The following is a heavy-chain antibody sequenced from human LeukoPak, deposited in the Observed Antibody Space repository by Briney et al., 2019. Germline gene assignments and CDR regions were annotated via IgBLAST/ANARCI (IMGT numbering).Heavy chain of an antibody. CDR2: IYYSGGT. D-gene: IGHD2-15*01. CDR3: ARVSKGGGLYYFDY. V-gene: IGHV4-59*01. J-gene: IGHJ4*02. CDR1: GGSISSYY. Sequence: SETLSLTCTVSGGSISSYYWSWIRQPPGKGLEWIGYIYYSGGTNYNPSLKSRVTISVDTSKNQFSLKLSSVTAADTAVYYCARVSKGGGLYYFDYWGQGTLVTVSS.